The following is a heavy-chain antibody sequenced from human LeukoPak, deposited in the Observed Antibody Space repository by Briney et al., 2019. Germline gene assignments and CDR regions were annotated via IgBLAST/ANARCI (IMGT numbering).Heavy chain of an antibody. Sequence: GGSLRLSCATSGLTFSSYGMHWVRQASGKGLEWVAFIHCDGGNKYYADSVKGRFTISRDNSKNTLYLQMNSLRAEDTAVYYCAKDPKALVATGNWFDPWGQGTLVTVSS. CDR2: IHCDGGNK. V-gene: IGHV3-30*02. CDR3: AKDPKALVATGNWFDP. D-gene: IGHD2-15*01. J-gene: IGHJ5*02. CDR1: GLTFSSYG.